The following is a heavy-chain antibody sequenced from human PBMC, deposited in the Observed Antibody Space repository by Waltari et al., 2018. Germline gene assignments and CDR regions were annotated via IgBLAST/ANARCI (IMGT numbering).Heavy chain of an antibody. D-gene: IGHD3-16*01. CDR1: GGSINHYY. Sequence: QVQLQESGPGLVTPSETLSLTCTVSGGSINHYYWNWIRQPAGKGLEWIGRIDTSGNTNYNPSLKRRVTMSVDRSKNQFALKLSSVTAADTAVYFCARDLFGAYNWFDPWGQGTLSIVSS. J-gene: IGHJ5*02. CDR3: ARDLFGAYNWFDP. V-gene: IGHV4-4*07. CDR2: IDTSGNT.